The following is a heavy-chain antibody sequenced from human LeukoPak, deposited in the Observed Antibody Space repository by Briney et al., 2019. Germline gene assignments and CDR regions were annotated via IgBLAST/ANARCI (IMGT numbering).Heavy chain of an antibody. J-gene: IGHJ4*02. V-gene: IGHV3-66*02. D-gene: IGHD6-19*01. CDR1: GFTVSSKY. Sequence: GGSLRLSCAASGFTVSSKYMSWVRQAPGKGLEWVSVIYSGGSTYYADSVKGRFTISRDNSKNTLYLQMNSLRAEDTAVYYCARTPYSSGWYVYWGQGTLVTVSS. CDR3: ARTPYSSGWYVY. CDR2: IYSGGST.